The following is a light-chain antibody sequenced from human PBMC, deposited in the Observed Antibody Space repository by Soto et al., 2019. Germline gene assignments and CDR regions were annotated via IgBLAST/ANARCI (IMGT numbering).Light chain of an antibody. CDR2: AVS. V-gene: IGKV1-39*01. Sequence: DIQMTQSPSSLSASVGDRVTITCRASQSISNYLNWYQQKPGKAPNLLIYAVSSLRSGVPSRFSGSGSGTDFTLTISTLQPEDFATYYSQKSYSTARTFGQGTKLEIK. CDR3: QKSYSTART. J-gene: IGKJ2*01. CDR1: QSISNY.